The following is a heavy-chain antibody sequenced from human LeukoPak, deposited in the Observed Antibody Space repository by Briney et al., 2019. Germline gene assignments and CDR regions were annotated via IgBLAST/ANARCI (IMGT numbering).Heavy chain of an antibody. CDR1: GGSISSGGYY. Sequence: PSETLSLTCTVSGGSISSGGYYWSWIRQPPGKGLEWIGYIYHSGSTYYNPSLKSRVTISVDRSKNQFSLKLSSVTAADTAVYYCVVAATGILNYWGQGTLVTVSS. V-gene: IGHV4-30-2*01. J-gene: IGHJ4*02. CDR2: IYHSGST. D-gene: IGHD2-15*01. CDR3: VVAATGILNY.